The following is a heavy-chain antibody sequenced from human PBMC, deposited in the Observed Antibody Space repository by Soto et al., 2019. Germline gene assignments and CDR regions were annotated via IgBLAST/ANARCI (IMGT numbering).Heavy chain of an antibody. J-gene: IGHJ6*02. CDR3: AKAKKGETPYYYYGMDV. V-gene: IGHV1-69*06. CDR2: IIPIFGTA. CDR1: GGTFSSYA. Sequence: GASVKVSCKASGGTFSSYAISWVRQAPGQGLEWMGGIIPIFGTANYAQKFQGRVTITADKSTSTAYMELSSLRSEDTAVYYCAKAKKGETPYYYYGMDVWGQGTTVTVSS. D-gene: IGHD2-21*01.